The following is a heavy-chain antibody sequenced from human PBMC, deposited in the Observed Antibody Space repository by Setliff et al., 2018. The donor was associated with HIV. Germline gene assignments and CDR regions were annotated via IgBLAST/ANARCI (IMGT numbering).Heavy chain of an antibody. V-gene: IGHV1-2*02. CDR2: INVNNDAT. CDR1: GYTFTSHY. CDR3: ARNIDMHYDFWSAYDY. J-gene: IGHJ4*02. D-gene: IGHD3-3*01. Sequence: ASVKVSCKASGYTFTSHYIHWVRQAPGQGLEWMGWINVNNDATNYAQKSQGRVSMTRDTSISTAYMELRSLTSDDTAVYYCARNIDMHYDFWSAYDYWGQGALVTVSS.